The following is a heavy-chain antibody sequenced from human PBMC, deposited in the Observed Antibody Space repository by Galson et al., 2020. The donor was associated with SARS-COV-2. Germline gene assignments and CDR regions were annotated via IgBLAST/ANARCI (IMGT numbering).Heavy chain of an antibody. CDR2: ISYDGSNK. CDR1: GFTFNNFA. D-gene: IGHD3-22*01. V-gene: IGHV3-30*04. Sequence: GESLKISCAASGFTFNNFAMHWVRQAPGKGLEWVSIISYDGSNKFYADSVKGRFTISRDNSRNTLSLQMTSLRAEDTALYYCARDQGKDSSGYYDIDYWGQGTLVTVSS. CDR3: ARDQGKDSSGYYDIDY. J-gene: IGHJ4*02.